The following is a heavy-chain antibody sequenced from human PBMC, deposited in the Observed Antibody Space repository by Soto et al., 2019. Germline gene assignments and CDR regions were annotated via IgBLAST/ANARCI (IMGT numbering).Heavy chain of an antibody. CDR2: IIPIFGTA. CDR1: GGTFSSYA. CDR3: ARPEHSSSWRFYGMDV. D-gene: IGHD6-13*01. V-gene: IGHV1-69*13. J-gene: IGHJ6*02. Sequence: SVKVSCKASGGTFSSYAISWVRQAPGQGLEWMGGIIPIFGTANYAQKFQGRVAITADESTSTAYMELSSLRSEDTAVYYCARPEHSSSWRFYGMDVWGQGTTVTVSS.